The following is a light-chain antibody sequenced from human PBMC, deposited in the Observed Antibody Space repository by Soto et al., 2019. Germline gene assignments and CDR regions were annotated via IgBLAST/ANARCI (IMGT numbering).Light chain of an antibody. Sequence: EILLTQSPATMSLSPGERATLSCGASESVSYSYVAWYQQKAGLAPRLLIHDASTRASGIPDRFSGSKSGTDFTRTIRGLEPEDAALYYCQQYGSSPITFGQGTRLEIK. CDR1: ESVSYSY. J-gene: IGKJ5*01. V-gene: IGKV3D-20*01. CDR2: DAS. CDR3: QQYGSSPIT.